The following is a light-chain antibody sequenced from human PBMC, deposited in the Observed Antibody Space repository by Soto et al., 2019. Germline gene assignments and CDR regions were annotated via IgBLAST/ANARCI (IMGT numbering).Light chain of an antibody. Sequence: EIVMTQSPATLSVSPGERATLSCRASQSVSSNVAWYQQKPGQAPRLLIYQTSARATGIPARFSGGGSGTDFSLTISRLDPEDFAVYYCQQYSSSPITFGQGTRLEIK. CDR1: QSVSSN. J-gene: IGKJ5*01. CDR2: QTS. V-gene: IGKV3-15*01. CDR3: QQYSSSPIT.